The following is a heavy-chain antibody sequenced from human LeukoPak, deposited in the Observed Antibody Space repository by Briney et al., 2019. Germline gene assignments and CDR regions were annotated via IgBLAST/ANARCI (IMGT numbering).Heavy chain of an antibody. D-gene: IGHD6-19*01. Sequence: GGSLRLSCAASGLTFSSYSMNWVRQAPGKGLEWVSSISSSSSYICYADSVKGRFTISRDNAKNSLYLQMNSLRAEDTAVYYCATISSGWLFDYWGQGTLVTVSS. CDR3: ATISSGWLFDY. CDR2: ISSSSSYI. J-gene: IGHJ4*02. CDR1: GLTFSSYS. V-gene: IGHV3-21*01.